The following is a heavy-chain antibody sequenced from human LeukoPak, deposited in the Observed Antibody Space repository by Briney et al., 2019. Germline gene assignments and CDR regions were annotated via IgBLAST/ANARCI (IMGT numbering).Heavy chain of an antibody. J-gene: IGHJ4*02. D-gene: IGHD1-26*01. CDR1: GGSISSYY. CDR3: ARQRPGSYFDY. Sequence: PSGTLSLTCTVSGGSISSYYWSWIRQPPGKGLEWIGYIYYSGSTNYNPSLKSRVTISVDTSKNQFSLKLSSVTAADTAVYYCARQRPGSYFDYWGQGTLVTVSS. CDR2: IYYSGST. V-gene: IGHV4-59*08.